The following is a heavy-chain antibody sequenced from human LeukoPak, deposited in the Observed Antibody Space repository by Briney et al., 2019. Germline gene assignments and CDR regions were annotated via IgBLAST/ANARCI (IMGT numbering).Heavy chain of an antibody. Sequence: PGGSLRLSCAASGFTFSSYEMNWVRQAPGKGLEWVSYISSSGSTIYYADSVKGRFTISRDSAKNSLYLQMNSLRAEDTAVYYCAKGSYSYGYFDYWGQGTLVTVSS. CDR3: AKGSYSYGYFDY. J-gene: IGHJ4*02. CDR2: ISSSGSTI. CDR1: GFTFSSYE. V-gene: IGHV3-48*03. D-gene: IGHD5-18*01.